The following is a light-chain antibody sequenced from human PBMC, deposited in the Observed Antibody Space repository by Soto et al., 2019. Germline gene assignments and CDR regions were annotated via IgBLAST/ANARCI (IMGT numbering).Light chain of an antibody. V-gene: IGKV3-20*01. Sequence: EIGLTQSPGTLSLSPGEIAALSCRASHSVSGSYLAWYQQKPGQAPRLLIYGASSRATGLPDRFSGSGSGTDFTISISRLEPEDFTVYYCHLYGNAPHTLGQGTKLELK. CDR1: HSVSGSY. J-gene: IGKJ2*01. CDR3: HLYGNAPHT. CDR2: GAS.